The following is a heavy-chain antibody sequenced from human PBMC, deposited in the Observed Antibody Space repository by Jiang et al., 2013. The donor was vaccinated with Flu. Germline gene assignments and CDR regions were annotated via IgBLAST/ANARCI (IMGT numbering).Heavy chain of an antibody. CDR2: IYYSGST. CDR1: GGSVSSSSYY. Sequence: PGLVKPSETLSLTCTVSGGSVSSSSYYWDWIRQPPGKGLEWIGSIYYSGSTYYNPSLKSRVTISVDTSKNQFSLKLSSVTAADTAVYYCARPKPDYYDSSGYYPGAFDIWGQGTMATVSS. D-gene: IGHD3-22*01. V-gene: IGHV4-39*01. J-gene: IGHJ3*02. CDR3: ARPKPDYYDSSGYYPGAFDI.